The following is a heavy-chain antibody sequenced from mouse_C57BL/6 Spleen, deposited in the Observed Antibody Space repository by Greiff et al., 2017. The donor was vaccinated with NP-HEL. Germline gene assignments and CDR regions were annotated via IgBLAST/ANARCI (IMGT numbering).Heavy chain of an antibody. Sequence: VQLQQPGAELVRPGSSVKLSCKASGYTFTSYWMHWVKQRPIQGLEWIGNIDPSDSETHYNQKFKDKATLTVDKSSSTAYMQLNSLTSEDSAVYYCARGYYDGAMDYWGQGTSVTVSS. CDR1: GYTFTSYW. D-gene: IGHD2-3*01. J-gene: IGHJ4*01. CDR2: IDPSDSET. V-gene: IGHV1-52*01. CDR3: ARGYYDGAMDY.